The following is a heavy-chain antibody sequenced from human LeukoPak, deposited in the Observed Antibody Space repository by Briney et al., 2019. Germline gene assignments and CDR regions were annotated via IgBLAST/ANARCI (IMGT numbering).Heavy chain of an antibody. V-gene: IGHV1-2*02. D-gene: IGHD2-2*02. Sequence: NSGGTNYAQKFQGRVTMTRDTSISTAYMELSRLRSDDTAVYYCARGLVVVVPAAILGDNWFDPWGQGTLVTVSS. J-gene: IGHJ5*02. CDR2: NSGGT. CDR3: ARGLVVVVPAAILGDNWFDP.